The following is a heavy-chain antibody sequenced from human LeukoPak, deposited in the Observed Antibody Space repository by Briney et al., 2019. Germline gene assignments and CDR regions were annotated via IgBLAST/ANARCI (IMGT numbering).Heavy chain of an antibody. J-gene: IGHJ4*02. CDR2: ISGSGGST. V-gene: IGHV3-23*01. Sequence: PGGSLRLSCAASGFTFSSYAMSWVRQAPGKGLEWVSAISGSGGSTYYADSVKGRFTVSRDNSKNTLYLQMNSLRAEDTAVYYCASLRDYGDPYYFDYWGQGTLVTVSS. CDR1: GFTFSSYA. D-gene: IGHD4-17*01. CDR3: ASLRDYGDPYYFDY.